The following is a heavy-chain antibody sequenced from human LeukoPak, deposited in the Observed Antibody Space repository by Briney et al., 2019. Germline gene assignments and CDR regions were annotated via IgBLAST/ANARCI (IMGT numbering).Heavy chain of an antibody. CDR3: ARRYYYNLGSFPFDF. V-gene: IGHV4-34*01. CDR2: IHPTGIT. CDR1: GGPFSGYY. Sequence: PSETLSLTCAVYGGPFSGYYWSWIRQPPGKGLEWIGEIHPTGITNYTPSLKSRVTLSVDTSKNQFSLNLTSVTAADTAVYYCARRYYYNLGSFPFDFWGQESLVTVSS. D-gene: IGHD3-10*01. J-gene: IGHJ4*02.